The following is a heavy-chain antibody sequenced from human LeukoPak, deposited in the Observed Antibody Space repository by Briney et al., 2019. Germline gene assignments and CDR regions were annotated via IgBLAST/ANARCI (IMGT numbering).Heavy chain of an antibody. CDR1: GFTFSSYG. Sequence: GGSLRLSCAASGFTFSSYGMHWVRQAPGKGLEWVAVIWYDGSNKYYADSVKGRFTISRDNSKNTLYLQMNSLRAEDTAVYYCARDCYSSGWYGRVYWGQGTLVTVSS. V-gene: IGHV3-30*19. CDR3: ARDCYSSGWYGRVY. CDR2: IWYDGSNK. D-gene: IGHD6-19*01. J-gene: IGHJ4*02.